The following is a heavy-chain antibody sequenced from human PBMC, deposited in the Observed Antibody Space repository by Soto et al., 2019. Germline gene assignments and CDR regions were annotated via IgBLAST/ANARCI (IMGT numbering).Heavy chain of an antibody. D-gene: IGHD3-10*01. CDR1: GFTFSNAW. V-gene: IGHV3-15*01. CDR2: IKSKTDGGTT. J-gene: IGHJ4*02. CDR3: TRLPFWFGGTDY. Sequence: GGSLRLSCAASGFTFSNAWMSWVRQAPGKGLEWVGRIKSKTDGGTTDYAAPVKGRFTISRDDSKNTLYLQMNSLKTEDTAVYYCTRLPFWFGGTDYWGQGTLVTVSS.